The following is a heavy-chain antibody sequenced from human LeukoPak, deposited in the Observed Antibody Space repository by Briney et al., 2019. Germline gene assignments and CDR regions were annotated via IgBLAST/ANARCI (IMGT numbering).Heavy chain of an antibody. D-gene: IGHD2-21*02. V-gene: IGHV3-30-3*01. J-gene: IGHJ6*02. CDR1: GFTFSSYA. Sequence: PGGSLRLSCAASGFTFSSYAMHWVRQAPGKGLEWVAVISYDGSNKYYADSVKGRFTISRDNSKNTLYLQMNSLRAEDTAVYYCAREDCGGDCYSGIYYYYGMDVWGQGTTVTVSS. CDR3: AREDCGGDCYSGIYYYYGMDV. CDR2: ISYDGSNK.